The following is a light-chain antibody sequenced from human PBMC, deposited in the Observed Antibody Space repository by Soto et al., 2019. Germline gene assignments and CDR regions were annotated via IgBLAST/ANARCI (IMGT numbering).Light chain of an antibody. CDR2: GAS. Sequence: EIVLTQSPGTQSVSPGERVTLSCRASQSVSSNYLAWYQQRPGQAPRLVIFGASYRATGIPDRFSGSGSGTDFALTISRLEPEDFAVYYCQQYSSSPPEFTFGPGTKVDSK. CDR1: QSVSSNY. V-gene: IGKV3-20*01. J-gene: IGKJ3*01. CDR3: QQYSSSPPEFT.